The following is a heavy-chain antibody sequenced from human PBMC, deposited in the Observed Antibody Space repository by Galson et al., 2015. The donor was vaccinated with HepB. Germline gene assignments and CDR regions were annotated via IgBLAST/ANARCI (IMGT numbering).Heavy chain of an antibody. CDR2: MKGKTDGGTT. J-gene: IGHJ6*02. Sequence: SLRLSCAASGFTFSNAWMSWVRQAPGKGLEWVGRMKGKTDGGTTKYAAPVKGRFTMSRDDSKNTLYLQMNSLKTEDTAVYYCSTGAKRRAMDAWGQGTTVTVSS. V-gene: IGHV3-15*01. CDR3: STGAKRRAMDA. CDR1: GFTFSNAW.